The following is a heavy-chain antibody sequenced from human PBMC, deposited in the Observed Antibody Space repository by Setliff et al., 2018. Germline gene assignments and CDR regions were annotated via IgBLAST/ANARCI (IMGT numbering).Heavy chain of an antibody. D-gene: IGHD3-22*01. CDR1: GGSISSGNYY. Sequence: LSLTCTVSGGSISSGNYYWGWIRQPPGKGLEWIGSIYYSGSTYYNPSLKSRVTISVDTSKNQFSLKLSSVTAADTAVYYCASVVEDYYDSSGYFLPSYYFDYWGQGTLVTVSS. CDR2: IYYSGST. CDR3: ASVVEDYYDSSGYFLPSYYFDY. V-gene: IGHV4-39*07. J-gene: IGHJ4*02.